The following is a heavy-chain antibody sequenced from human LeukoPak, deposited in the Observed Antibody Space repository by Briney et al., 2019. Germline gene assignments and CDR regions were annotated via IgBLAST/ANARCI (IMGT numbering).Heavy chain of an antibody. D-gene: IGHD5-24*01. CDR2: IDNDGSST. CDR1: GFTFSSYW. J-gene: IGHJ3*02. CDR3: VRVRRDGSPGAFDI. V-gene: IGHV3-74*01. Sequence: GGSLRLSCAASGFTFSSYWMHWVRQVPGKGLVGVSRIDNDGSSTSYADSVKGRFTISRDNAKNTLYLQMNSLRAEDTAVYYCVRVRRDGSPGAFDIWGQGTMVTVSS.